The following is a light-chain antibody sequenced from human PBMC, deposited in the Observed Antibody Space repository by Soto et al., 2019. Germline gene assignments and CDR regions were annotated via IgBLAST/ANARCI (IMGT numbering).Light chain of an antibody. CDR2: AAS. V-gene: IGKV1-9*01. CDR1: QGISSY. CDR3: QQLKSYPRT. J-gene: IGKJ1*01. Sequence: DIQLTQSPSFLSASVGDRVTITCRASQGISSYLAWYQQKPGKAPKLLIYAASTLQSGVPSRFSGSGSGTEFTLTISSLQPEDFATYYCQQLKSYPRTFGQGTKVEIK.